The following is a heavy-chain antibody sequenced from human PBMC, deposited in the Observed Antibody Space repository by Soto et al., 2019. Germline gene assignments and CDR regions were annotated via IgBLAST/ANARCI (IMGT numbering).Heavy chain of an antibody. CDR2: IKRKTNGGTT. CDR1: SFLFSNAW. J-gene: IGHJ4*01. D-gene: IGHD3-22*01. CDR3: TTDSYSSMIIVRFDY. Sequence: PGGSLRPSCAATSFLFSNAWIKWVRRAPGKGQERDGRIKRKTNGGTTDYAAPVKGRFAISRDDSKNMLYLQMNRLKIEDTALYYCTTDSYSSMIIVRFDYWGHGTLVTVSS. V-gene: IGHV3-15*07.